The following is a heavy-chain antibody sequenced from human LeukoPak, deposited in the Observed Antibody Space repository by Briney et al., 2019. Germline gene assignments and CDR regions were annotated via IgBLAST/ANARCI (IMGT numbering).Heavy chain of an antibody. CDR2: IYWDDDK. J-gene: IGHJ5*02. CDR3: AHPPDIATAGVMSWFDP. D-gene: IGHD6-13*01. Sequence: SGPTLVNPTQTLTVTCTFSGFSLSTSGVGVGWIRQPPGKALEWLAVIYWDDDKRYSPSLKSRLTITKDTSKNQVVLTMTNVDPVDTATYYCAHPPDIATAGVMSWFDPWGQGTLVTVSS. CDR1: GFSLSTSGVG. V-gene: IGHV2-5*02.